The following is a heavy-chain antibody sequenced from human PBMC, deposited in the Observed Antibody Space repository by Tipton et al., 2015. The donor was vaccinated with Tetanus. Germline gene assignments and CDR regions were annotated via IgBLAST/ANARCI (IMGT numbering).Heavy chain of an antibody. V-gene: IGHV4-4*02. Sequence: TLSLTCDVSGGPVSSSNWWSWVRQAPGKGLEWIGEIYYSGTTNYNPSLKSRVTISTDKSKNQVSLRLSSVTAADTAVYYCARGSGWADFWGQGTQVTVSS. CDR1: GGPVSSSNW. CDR3: ARGSGWADF. J-gene: IGHJ4*02. D-gene: IGHD6-19*01. CDR2: IYYSGTT.